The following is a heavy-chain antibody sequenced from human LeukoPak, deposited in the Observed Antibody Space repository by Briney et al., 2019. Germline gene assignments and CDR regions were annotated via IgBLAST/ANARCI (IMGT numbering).Heavy chain of an antibody. CDR2: TSGGGG. CDR1: GFTISTYA. V-gene: IGHV3-23*01. J-gene: IGHJ4*02. Sequence: GGSLRLSCAASGFTISTYAMSWVRQAPGKGLEWVSGTSGGGGDYADSVKGRFTISRDNSKNTLYLQMNSLRAEDTAIHYCAKFAGGFKIHYFFDYWGQGTLVTVSS. CDR3: AKFAGGFKIHYFFDY. D-gene: IGHD1-1*01.